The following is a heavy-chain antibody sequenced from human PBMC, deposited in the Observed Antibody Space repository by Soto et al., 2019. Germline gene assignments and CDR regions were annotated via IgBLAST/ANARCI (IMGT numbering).Heavy chain of an antibody. CDR1: GYTFISYG. CDR3: ARDVSPMVRGALNWFDP. CDR2: ISAYNGNT. D-gene: IGHD3-10*01. V-gene: IGHV1-18*01. J-gene: IGHJ5*02. Sequence: ASVKVSCKASGYTFISYGVSWVRQAPGQGLEWMGWISAYNGNTNYAQKLQGRVTMTTDTSTSTAYMELRSLRSDDTAVYYCARDVSPMVRGALNWFDPWGQGTLVTVSS.